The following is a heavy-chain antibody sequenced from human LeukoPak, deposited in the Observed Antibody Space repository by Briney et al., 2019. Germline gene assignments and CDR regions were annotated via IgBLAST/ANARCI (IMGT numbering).Heavy chain of an antibody. V-gene: IGHV4-39*07. J-gene: IGHJ4*02. Sequence: SETLSLTCTVSGGSISSSSYYWGWIRQPPGTGLEWIGSIYYSGSTYYNPSLKSRVTISVDTSKNQFSLKLSSVTAADTAVYYCARSGSTAHDYWGQGTLVTVSS. CDR2: IYYSGST. D-gene: IGHD1-26*01. CDR1: GGSISSSSYY. CDR3: ARSGSTAHDY.